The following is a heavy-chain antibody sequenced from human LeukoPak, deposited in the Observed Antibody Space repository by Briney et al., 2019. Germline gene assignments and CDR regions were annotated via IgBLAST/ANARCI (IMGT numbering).Heavy chain of an antibody. J-gene: IGHJ4*02. CDR3: AADVPSPLAQIDY. D-gene: IGHD1-14*01. CDR1: GFTFSSHP. V-gene: IGHV3-15*01. Sequence: GESLKISCEASGFTFSSHPMHWVRQAPGKGLEWVARIRAGGTTDYAAPVKGRFTISRDDSMNTLSLQMDSLKTGDTAVYYCAADVPSPLAQIDYWGQGTPVTVSS. CDR2: IRAGGTT.